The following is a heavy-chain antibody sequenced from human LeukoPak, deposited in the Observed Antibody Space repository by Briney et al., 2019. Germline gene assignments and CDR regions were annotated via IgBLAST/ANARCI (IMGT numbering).Heavy chain of an antibody. J-gene: IGHJ6*02. CDR3: ARNTAPGYGLDV. CDR1: GYTFTGYY. CDR2: IHPNSGTT. D-gene: IGHD5-18*01. V-gene: IGHV1-2*02. Sequence: GASVKVSCKASGYTFTGYYIHWVRQAPGQGFEWMGWIHPNSGTTGYAQNFQGRATMTRDTSISTAYMDLSRLRSDDTAVYYCARNTAPGYGLDVWGQGTPVTVSS.